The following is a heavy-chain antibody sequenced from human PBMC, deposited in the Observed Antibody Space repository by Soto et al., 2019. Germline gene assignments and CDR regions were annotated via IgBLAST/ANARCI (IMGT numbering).Heavy chain of an antibody. V-gene: IGHV3-73*01. CDR1: GFTFSDSA. D-gene: IGHD2-15*01. J-gene: IGHJ3*01. Sequence: EVQLVESGGGLVQPGGSLKLSCAASGFTFSDSAMHWVRQAPGKGLEWVCRTRSRSNNYATEYGASVKGRFTISRDASKTTVSLQMNSLQTEATAMYYCTRQHPVNVVENDAYDFWGQGTMVTVSS. CDR3: TRQHPVNVVENDAYDF. CDR2: TRSRSNNYAT.